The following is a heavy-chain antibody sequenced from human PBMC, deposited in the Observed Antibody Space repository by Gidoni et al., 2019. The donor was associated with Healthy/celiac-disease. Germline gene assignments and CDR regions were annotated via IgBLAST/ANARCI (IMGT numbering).Heavy chain of an antibody. Sequence: QVQLQQWGAGLLKPSETLSLTCAVYGGSFSGYYWSWIRQPPGKGLEWIGEINHSGSTNYNPSLKSRVTISVDTSKNQFSLKLSSVTAADTAVYYCARKVGVVVAATGPFDAFDIWGQGTMVTVSS. CDR1: GGSFSGYY. J-gene: IGHJ3*02. CDR2: INHSGST. D-gene: IGHD2-15*01. CDR3: ARKVGVVVAATGPFDAFDI. V-gene: IGHV4-34*01.